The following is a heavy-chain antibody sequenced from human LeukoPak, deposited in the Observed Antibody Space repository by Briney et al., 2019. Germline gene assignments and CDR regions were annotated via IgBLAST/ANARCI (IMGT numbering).Heavy chain of an antibody. CDR2: ISPYNGDT. Sequence: ASVKVSCKASGYTFTNYGVTWVRQAPGQGLEWMGWISPYNGDTDYAQKLLGRVTMTTDTSTSTAYMGLRSLRSDDTAVYYCARDGDRQWPAVPEYYFDFWGQGTLVTVSS. V-gene: IGHV1-18*01. CDR3: ARDGDRQWPAVPEYYFDF. D-gene: IGHD6-19*01. J-gene: IGHJ4*02. CDR1: GYTFTNYG.